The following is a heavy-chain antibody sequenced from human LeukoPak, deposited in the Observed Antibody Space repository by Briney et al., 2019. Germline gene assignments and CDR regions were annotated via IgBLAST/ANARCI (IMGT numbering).Heavy chain of an antibody. CDR2: IKPSSGDT. V-gene: IGHV1-2*02. J-gene: IGHJ4*02. D-gene: IGHD3-9*01. CDR1: EYTFTGYY. CDR3: ARGKRSFDWFFRH. Sequence: ASVKVSCKTSEYTFTGYYIHWVRQAPGQGPEWMGWIKPSSGDTNYAQKFLGRVTITRDTSISTAYMEVSRLRSDDTAVYYCARGKRSFDWFFRHWGQGSLVTVSS.